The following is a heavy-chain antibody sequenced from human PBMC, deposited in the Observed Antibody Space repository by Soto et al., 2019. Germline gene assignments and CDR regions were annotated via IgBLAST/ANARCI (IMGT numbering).Heavy chain of an antibody. CDR2: IRSKAYGGTT. Sequence: GGSLRLSCTTSGYTFGDYAMSWSRQAPGKGLEWVGVIRSKAYGGTTDYAASVKGRFTISRDDSKSIAYLQMNSLKSEDTGVYYCTKYTYTSRYAYYGMDVWGHGTTVTVSS. J-gene: IGHJ6*02. CDR1: GYTFGDYA. D-gene: IGHD6-13*01. V-gene: IGHV3-49*03. CDR3: TKYTYTSRYAYYGMDV.